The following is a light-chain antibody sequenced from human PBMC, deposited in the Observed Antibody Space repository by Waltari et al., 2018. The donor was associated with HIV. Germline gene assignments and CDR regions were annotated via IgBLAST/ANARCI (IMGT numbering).Light chain of an antibody. CDR2: SDN. V-gene: IGLV1-44*01. J-gene: IGLJ3*02. CDR1: SSNIGSRS. Sequence: QSVLTQPPSASGTPGQWVTISWSGSSSNIGSRSVNWYQQLQGTAPKLLIYSDNQRPSGVPDRLSGSKSGTSASLAISGLQSEDEADYYCSTWDDSLNGRVFGGGTKLTVL. CDR3: STWDDSLNGRV.